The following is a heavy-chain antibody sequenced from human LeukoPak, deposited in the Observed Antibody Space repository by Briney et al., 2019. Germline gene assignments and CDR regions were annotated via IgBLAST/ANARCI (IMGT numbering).Heavy chain of an antibody. J-gene: IGHJ4*02. CDR2: ISGSGGST. CDR1: GFTFSSYA. D-gene: IGHD6-19*01. CDR3: ARVRIRGYSSGVFDY. Sequence: AGGSLRLSCAASGFTFSSYAMSWVRQAPGKGLEWVSAISGSGGSTYYADSVKGRFTISRDNSKNTLYLQMNSRRAEDTAVYYCARVRIRGYSSGVFDYWGQGTLVTVSS. V-gene: IGHV3-23*01.